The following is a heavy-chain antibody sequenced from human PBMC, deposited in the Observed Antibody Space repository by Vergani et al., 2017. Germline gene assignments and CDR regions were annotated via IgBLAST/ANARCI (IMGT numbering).Heavy chain of an antibody. Sequence: QVQLQESGPGLVKPSQTLSLTCTVSGGSISSGGYYWSWIRQHPGKGLEWIGYIYYSGSTYYNPSLKSRVTISVDTSKNQFSLKLSTVTAADTAVYYCAGNVHDYGDYLPGLDWGQGTLVTVSA. D-gene: IGHD4-17*01. CDR3: AGNVHDYGDYLPGLD. V-gene: IGHV4-31*03. J-gene: IGHJ4*02. CDR1: GGSISSGGYY. CDR2: IYYSGST.